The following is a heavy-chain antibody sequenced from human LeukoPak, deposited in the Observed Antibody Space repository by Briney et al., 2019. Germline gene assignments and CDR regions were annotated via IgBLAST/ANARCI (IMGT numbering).Heavy chain of an antibody. Sequence: SGGSLRLSCAASGFNSRGSAMRWVRQIPGKGLEWVSGISGSDAFIADSVKGRFTISRDDSENTLYLQMNSLRVEDTAVYYCARDRGSLLDTAHLDYWGQGTQVTVSS. CDR3: ARDRGSLLDTAHLDY. D-gene: IGHD3/OR15-3a*01. V-gene: IGHV3-23*01. J-gene: IGHJ4*02. CDR2: ISGSDA. CDR1: GFNSRGSA.